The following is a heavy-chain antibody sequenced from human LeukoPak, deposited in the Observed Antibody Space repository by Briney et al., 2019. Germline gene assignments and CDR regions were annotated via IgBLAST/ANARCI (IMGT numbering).Heavy chain of an antibody. V-gene: IGHV3-21*01. CDR1: GFTFSSYS. Sequence: PGGSLRLSCAASGFTFSSYSMNWVRQAPGKGLEWVSSISSSSSYIYYADSVKGRFTISRDNAKNSLYLQMNSLRAEDTAVYYCARGYYDSRSVFDYWGQGTLVTVPS. CDR3: ARGYYDSRSVFDY. D-gene: IGHD3-22*01. CDR2: ISSSSSYI. J-gene: IGHJ4*02.